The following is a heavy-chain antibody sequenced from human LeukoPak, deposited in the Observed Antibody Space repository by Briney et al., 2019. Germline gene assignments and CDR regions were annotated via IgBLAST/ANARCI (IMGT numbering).Heavy chain of an antibody. J-gene: IGHJ5*02. Sequence: GASVKVSCKASGYTFTSYGISWVRQTPGQGLEWMGWISAYNGNTNYAQKLQGRVTMTTDTSTSTAYMELRSLRSDDTAVYYCARVALGGGYLESDPWGQGTLVTVSS. D-gene: IGHD5-18*01. CDR1: GYTFTSYG. CDR3: ARVALGGGYLESDP. V-gene: IGHV1-18*01. CDR2: ISAYNGNT.